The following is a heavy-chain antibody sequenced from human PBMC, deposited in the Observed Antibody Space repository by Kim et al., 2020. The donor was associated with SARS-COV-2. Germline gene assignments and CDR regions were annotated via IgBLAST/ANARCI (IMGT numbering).Heavy chain of an antibody. D-gene: IGHD4-17*01. J-gene: IGHJ5*02. V-gene: IGHV4-59*01. CDR3: ALTSTVTTVGVPPTYWFDP. Sequence: SETLSLTCTVSGGSISSYYWSWIRQPPGKGLEWIGYIYYSGSTNYNPSLKSRVTISVDTSKNQFSLKLSSVTAADTAVYYCALTSTVTTVGVPPTYWFDPWGQGTLVTVSS. CDR1: GGSISSYY. CDR2: IYYSGST.